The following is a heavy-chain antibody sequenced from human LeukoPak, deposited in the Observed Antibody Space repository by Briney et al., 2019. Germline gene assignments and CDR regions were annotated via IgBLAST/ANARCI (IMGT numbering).Heavy chain of an antibody. J-gene: IGHJ3*02. V-gene: IGHV3-21*01. CDR1: GFSSSSPG. CDR2: INGESTFK. D-gene: IGHD1-7*01. Sequence: GGSLRLSCTASGFSSSSPGMNWVRQAPGKGLEWVSSINGESTFKVYADSVKGRFTISRDNAKNSLYLQMDSLRAEDTAVYYCAKYQTGTWTSYDSSDIWGQGTLVTVSS. CDR3: AKYQTGTWTSYDSSDI.